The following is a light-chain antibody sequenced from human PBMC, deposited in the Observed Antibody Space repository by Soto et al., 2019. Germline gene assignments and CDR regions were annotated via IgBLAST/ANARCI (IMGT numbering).Light chain of an antibody. V-gene: IGKV4-1*01. CDR2: WAS. J-gene: IGKJ5*01. CDR3: QQYYSTQIT. Sequence: DIVMTQSPDSLAVSLGERATIKCKSSQSVLYSSNNKNYLAWYQQKPGQPPKLLIYWASTRESGVPDRFSGSGSGTDFTLTISSLQAEDVAVYYCQQYYSTQITFGQGTRLEIK. CDR1: QSVLYSSNNKNY.